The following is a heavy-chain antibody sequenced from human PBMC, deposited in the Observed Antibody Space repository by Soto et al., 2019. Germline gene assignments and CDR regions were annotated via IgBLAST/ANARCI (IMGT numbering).Heavy chain of an antibody. CDR2: IWYDGNKK. CDR1: GLSFRSYG. V-gene: IGHV3-33*03. CDR3: VVDTTGLLDY. D-gene: IGHD5-18*01. Sequence: GGSLRLSCAASGLSFRSYGMHWVRQAPGKGLEGVAVIWYDGNKKYYGDSVRGRFTISRDNSQNTLYLEMNSLRAEDTAVYYCVVDTTGLLDYWGQGTLVTVSS. J-gene: IGHJ4*02.